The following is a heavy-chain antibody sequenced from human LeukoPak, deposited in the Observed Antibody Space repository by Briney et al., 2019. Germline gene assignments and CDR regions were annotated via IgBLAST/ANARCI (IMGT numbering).Heavy chain of an antibody. CDR1: GGTFSSYA. D-gene: IGHD6-13*01. CDR3: ARVPGKGDSWYS. J-gene: IGHJ4*02. CDR2: IIPIFGTA. V-gene: IGHV1-69*13. Sequence: SVKVSFKASGGTFSSYAISWVRQAPGQGLEWMGGIIPIFGTANYAQKFQGRVTITADESTSTAYMELSSLRSEDTAVYYCARVPGKGDSWYSWGQGTLVTVSS.